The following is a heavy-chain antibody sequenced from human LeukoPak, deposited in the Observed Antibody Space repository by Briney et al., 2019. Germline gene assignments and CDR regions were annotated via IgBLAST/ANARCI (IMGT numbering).Heavy chain of an antibody. D-gene: IGHD5-12*01. V-gene: IGHV1-46*03. Sequence: ASVKVSCKASGYAFTSYYMHWVRQAPGQGLEWMGIINPSGGSTSYAQKFQGRVTMTRDTSTSTVYMELSSLRSEDTAVYYCAISGYDLDADYWGQGTLVTVSS. J-gene: IGHJ4*02. CDR2: INPSGGST. CDR3: AISGYDLDADY. CDR1: GYAFTSYY.